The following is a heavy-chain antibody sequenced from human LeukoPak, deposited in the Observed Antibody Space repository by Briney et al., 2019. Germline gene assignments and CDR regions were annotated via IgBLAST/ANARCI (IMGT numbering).Heavy chain of an antibody. CDR3: ARGDYYDSSALGYFDC. J-gene: IGHJ4*02. Sequence: GASAKVSCKAPGGTFSNYAISWMRQAPGQGLEWMGGIIPIFGTANYAQKFQGRVTITTDESTSTAYMELSSLRSEDTAVYYCARGDYYDSSALGYFDCWGQGTLVTVSS. V-gene: IGHV1-69*05. CDR1: GGTFSNYA. CDR2: IIPIFGTA. D-gene: IGHD3-22*01.